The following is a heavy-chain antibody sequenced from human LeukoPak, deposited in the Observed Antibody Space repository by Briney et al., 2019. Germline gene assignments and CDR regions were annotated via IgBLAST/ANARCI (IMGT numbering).Heavy chain of an antibody. V-gene: IGHV1-18*01. CDR1: GYTFISYA. CDR2: ISTFKGDT. CDR3: ARDSGLGLFGV. D-gene: IGHD3-10*01. J-gene: IGHJ3*01. Sequence: ASVKVSCKTSGYTFISYAISWVRQAPGQGLEWMGWISTFKGDTKYAQKVQDRVSMTTDTSTGTAHLELRSLRSEDTAIYYCARDSGLGLFGVWGQGTVVTVSS.